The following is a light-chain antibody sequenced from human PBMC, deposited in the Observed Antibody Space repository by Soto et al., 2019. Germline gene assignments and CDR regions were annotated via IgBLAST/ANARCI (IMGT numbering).Light chain of an antibody. CDR3: QQRTDWPPVYT. CDR2: DVS. Sequence: EIVLTQSPVTLSLSPGDRATLSCRPSQSVSSFLAWYQQKPGQPPRLLIYDVSNRAAGIPARFSGSGSGTDFTLTISSLEPEDFAVYYCQQRTDWPPVYTFGQGNKVEIK. V-gene: IGKV3-11*01. CDR1: QSVSSF. J-gene: IGKJ2*01.